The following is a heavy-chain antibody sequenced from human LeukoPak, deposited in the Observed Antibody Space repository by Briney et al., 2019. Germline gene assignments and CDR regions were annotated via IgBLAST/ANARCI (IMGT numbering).Heavy chain of an antibody. CDR1: GFTFSSYA. V-gene: IGHV3-23*01. Sequence: GGSLRLSRAASGFTFSSYAMSWVRQAPGKGLEWVSAISGSGGSTYYADSVKGRFTISRDNSKNTLYLQMNSLRAEDTAVYYCAKVMYYYDSSGAIDALDIWGQGTMVTVSS. J-gene: IGHJ3*02. CDR3: AKVMYYYDSSGAIDALDI. D-gene: IGHD3-22*01. CDR2: ISGSGGST.